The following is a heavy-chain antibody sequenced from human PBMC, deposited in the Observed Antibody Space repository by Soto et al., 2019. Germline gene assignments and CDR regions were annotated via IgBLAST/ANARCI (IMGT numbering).Heavy chain of an antibody. Sequence: GGSLRLSCAASGFTFDDYTMHWVRQAPGKGLEWVSLISCDGGSTYYADSVKGRFTISRDNSKNTLYLQMNSLRAEDTAVYYCARVSAARTLLYYYYYMDGWGKGTMVTVSS. D-gene: IGHD6-6*01. V-gene: IGHV3-43*01. CDR1: GFTFDDYT. CDR3: ARVSAARTLLYYYYYMDG. J-gene: IGHJ6*03. CDR2: ISCDGGST.